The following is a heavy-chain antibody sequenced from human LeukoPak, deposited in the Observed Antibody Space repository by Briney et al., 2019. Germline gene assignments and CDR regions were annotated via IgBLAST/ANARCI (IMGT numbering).Heavy chain of an antibody. J-gene: IGHJ4*02. V-gene: IGHV1-18*01. CDR1: GYTFTSYG. CDR3: ARDRSLELLWFGEASDY. D-gene: IGHD3-10*01. CDR2: ISAYNGNT. Sequence: ASVKVSRKASGYTFTSYGISWVRQAPGQGLEWMGWISAYNGNTNYAQKLQGRVTVTTDTSTSTAYMELRSLRSDDTAVYYCARDRSLELLWFGEASDYWGQGTLVTVSS.